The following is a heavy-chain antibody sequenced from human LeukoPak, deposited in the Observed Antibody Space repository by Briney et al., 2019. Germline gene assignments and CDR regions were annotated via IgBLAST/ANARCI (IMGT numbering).Heavy chain of an antibody. V-gene: IGHV1-69*13. CDR3: AIFQGTYGDNENDY. D-gene: IGHD4-17*01. Sequence: SVKVSCKASGYTFTGYYMHWVRQAPGQGLEWMGGIIPMINTPKYAQKFQGRVSITADESTSTGYMEVSSLRSEDTAVYYCAIFQGTYGDNENDYWGQGTLVTVSS. CDR2: IIPMINTP. CDR1: GYTFTGYY. J-gene: IGHJ4*02.